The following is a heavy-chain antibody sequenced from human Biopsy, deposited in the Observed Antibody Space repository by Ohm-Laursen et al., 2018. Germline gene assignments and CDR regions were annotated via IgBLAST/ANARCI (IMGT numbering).Heavy chain of an antibody. V-gene: IGHV4-59*01. CDR2: IYYSGST. Sequence: GTLSLTCTVSGGSIYNFFWSWIRQPPGKGLEWIGYIYYSGSTNYNPSLKSRVTISVDRSKNHFSLELSSVTAADTAVYYCARVGAGAPSIDYFDYWGQGALVTVSS. CDR3: ARVGAGAPSIDYFDY. D-gene: IGHD1-26*01. J-gene: IGHJ4*02. CDR1: GGSIYNFF.